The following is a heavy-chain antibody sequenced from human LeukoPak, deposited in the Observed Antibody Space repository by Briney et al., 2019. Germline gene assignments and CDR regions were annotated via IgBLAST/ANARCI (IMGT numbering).Heavy chain of an antibody. CDR2: IYYSGST. Sequence: PSETLSLTCTVSGGSISSSRYYWGWIRQPPGKGLEGIGSIYYSGSTSYNPSLKSRVTISVDTSKNQFSLKLSSVTAADTAVYYCARDLGWGSYGYYFDYWGQGTLVTVSS. D-gene: IGHD5-18*01. J-gene: IGHJ4*02. CDR1: GGSISSSRYY. V-gene: IGHV4-39*07. CDR3: ARDLGWGSYGYYFDY.